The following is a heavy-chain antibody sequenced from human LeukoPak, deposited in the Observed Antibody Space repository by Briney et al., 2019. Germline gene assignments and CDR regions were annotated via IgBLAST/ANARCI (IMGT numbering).Heavy chain of an antibody. V-gene: IGHV3-48*03. CDR3: ARLCGGDCYSSLDY. CDR2: ISSGSSTI. D-gene: IGHD2-21*02. CDR1: GFTFSSYE. Sequence: GGSLRLSCAASGFTFSSYEMNWVRQAPGRGLEYLSYISSGSSTISYADSVKGRFTISRDNAKNSLYLQMNSLRAEDTAVYYCARLCGGDCYSSLDYWGQGTLVTVSS. J-gene: IGHJ4*02.